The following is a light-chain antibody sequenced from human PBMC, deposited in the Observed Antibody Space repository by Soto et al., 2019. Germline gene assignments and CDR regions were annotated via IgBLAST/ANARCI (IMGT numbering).Light chain of an antibody. J-gene: IGKJ1*01. CDR3: QQYNSMGT. V-gene: IGKV1-5*01. CDR1: QSISSW. CDR2: DAS. Sequence: DIQMTQSPSTLSASVGDRVTITCRASQSISSWLAWYQQKPGKAPKLLIYDASSLESGVPSRFSGSGSGTEFTLTISSLQPDDFATYYCQQYNSMGTVGQGTKVEIK.